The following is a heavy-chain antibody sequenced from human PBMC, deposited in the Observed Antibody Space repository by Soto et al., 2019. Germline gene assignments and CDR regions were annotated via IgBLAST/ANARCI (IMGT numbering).Heavy chain of an antibody. Sequence: SETLSLTCTVSGGSISSGGYYWSWIRQHPGKGLEWIGYIYYSGSTYYNPSLKSRVTISVDTSKNQFSLKLSSVTAADTAVYYCARALVTIFGVVKNFDYWGQGTLVTVSS. CDR2: IYYSGST. CDR3: ARALVTIFGVVKNFDY. D-gene: IGHD3-3*01. J-gene: IGHJ4*02. CDR1: GGSISSGGYY. V-gene: IGHV4-31*03.